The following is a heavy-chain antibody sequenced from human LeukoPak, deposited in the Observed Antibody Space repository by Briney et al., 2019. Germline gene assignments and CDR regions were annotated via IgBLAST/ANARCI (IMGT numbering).Heavy chain of an antibody. CDR1: GYTFTSYD. J-gene: IGHJ4*02. CDR3: ATPGTGNYGFDY. Sequence: ASVKVSCKASGYTFTSYDINWVRQATGQGLEWMGWMNPNSGNTGYAQKFQGRVTMTRNTSISTAYMELSSLRSEDTAVYYCATPGTGNYGFDYWGRGTLVTVSS. CDR2: MNPNSGNT. D-gene: IGHD1-7*01. V-gene: IGHV1-8*01.